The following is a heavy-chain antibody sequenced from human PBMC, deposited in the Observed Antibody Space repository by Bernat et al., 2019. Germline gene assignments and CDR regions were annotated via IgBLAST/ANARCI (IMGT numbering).Heavy chain of an antibody. D-gene: IGHD1-7*01. CDR2: IYWDDDK. Sequence: QITLKESGPTLVTPTQTLTLTCTFSGFSLSTSGVGVGWIRQPPGKALEWLALIYWDDDKRYSPSLKSRLTITKDTSKNQVVLTMTNMDPVDTATYYCAHRHPGGNGTTFDYWGQGTLVTVSS. CDR3: AHRHPGGNGTTFDY. V-gene: IGHV2-5*02. J-gene: IGHJ4*02. CDR1: GFSLSTSGVG.